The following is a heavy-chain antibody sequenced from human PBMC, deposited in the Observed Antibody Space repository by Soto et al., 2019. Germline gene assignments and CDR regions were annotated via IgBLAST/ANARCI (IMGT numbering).Heavy chain of an antibody. D-gene: IGHD6-13*01. J-gene: IGHJ4*02. Sequence: PSVKVSGKASGYTFTSYYMHWVRQAPGQGLEWMGIINPSGGSTSYAQKFQGRVTMTRDTSTSTVYMELSSLRSEDTAVYYCAREGIAAADAGDTFDYWGQGTLVTVAS. CDR1: GYTFTSYY. V-gene: IGHV1-46*03. CDR3: AREGIAAADAGDTFDY. CDR2: INPSGGST.